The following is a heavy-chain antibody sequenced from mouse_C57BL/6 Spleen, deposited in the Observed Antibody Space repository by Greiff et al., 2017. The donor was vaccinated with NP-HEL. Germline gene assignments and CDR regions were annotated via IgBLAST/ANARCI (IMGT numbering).Heavy chain of an antibody. CDR2: IYPSDSET. CDR1: GYTFTSYW. V-gene: IGHV1-61*01. J-gene: IGHJ2*01. D-gene: IGHD2-9*01. CDR3: ARPYYGYDYFDY. Sequence: VKLQQPGAELVRPGSSVKLSCKASGYTFTSYWMDWVKQRPGQGLEWIGNIYPSDSETHYNQKFKDKATLTVDKSSSTAYMQLSSLTSEDSAVYYCARPYYGYDYFDYWGQGTTLTVSS.